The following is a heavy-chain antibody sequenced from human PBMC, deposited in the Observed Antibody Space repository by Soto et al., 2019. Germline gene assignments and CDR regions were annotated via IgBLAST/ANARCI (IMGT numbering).Heavy chain of an antibody. V-gene: IGHV3-7*03. J-gene: IGHJ4*02. CDR1: GFTFSSYW. CDR2: IKQDGSEK. Sequence: GGSLRLSCAASGFTFSSYWMSWVRQAPGKGLEWVANIKQDGSEKCYVDSVKGRFTISRDNAKNSLYLQMNSLRAEDTAVYYCARVVRWELYYFDYWGQGTLVTVSS. D-gene: IGHD1-26*01. CDR3: ARVVRWELYYFDY.